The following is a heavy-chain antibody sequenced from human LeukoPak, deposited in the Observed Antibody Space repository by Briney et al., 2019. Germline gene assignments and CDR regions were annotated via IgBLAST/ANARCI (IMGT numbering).Heavy chain of an antibody. CDR2: INSDGSST. CDR1: GFTFSSYW. D-gene: IGHD4/OR15-4a*01. CDR3: ARDTAPPLTFDY. J-gene: IGHJ4*01. V-gene: IGHV3-74*01. Sequence: GGSLRLSCAASGFTFSSYWMHWVRQAPGKGLVWVSRINSDGSSTSYADSVKGRFTISRDNAKNSLYLQMNSLRVEDTAVYYCARDTAPPLTFDYWGQGNLVTVSS.